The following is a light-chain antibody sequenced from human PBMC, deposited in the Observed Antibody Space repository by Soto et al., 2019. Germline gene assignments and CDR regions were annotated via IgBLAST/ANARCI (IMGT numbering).Light chain of an antibody. V-gene: IGKV1-39*01. CDR3: QQSYSNPPT. Sequence: DIQMTQSPSTLSASVGDRVAITCRASQSISTYLAWYQQKPGKAPRLLIYDASSLLSGVPSRFSGSGSGTEFTLTISSLQPEDFATYSCQQSYSNPPTFAQGTKVDIK. CDR1: QSISTY. CDR2: DAS. J-gene: IGKJ2*01.